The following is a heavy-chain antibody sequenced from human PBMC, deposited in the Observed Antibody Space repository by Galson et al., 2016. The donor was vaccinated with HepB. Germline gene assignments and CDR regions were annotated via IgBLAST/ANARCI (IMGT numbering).Heavy chain of an antibody. J-gene: IGHJ2*01. Sequence: SETLSLTCTVSGDSVTSGNYYWSWIRQPPGKGLEWIGYIYYTGSTNYNPSLKSRVTISVDTSKNQFSLKLTSVTAADTAVYYCARDPLQYNYGSVPSWYLDLWGRGTLVTVSS. CDR1: GDSVTSGNYY. CDR3: ARDPLQYNYGSVPSWYLDL. D-gene: IGHD3-10*01. CDR2: IYYTGST. V-gene: IGHV4-61*01.